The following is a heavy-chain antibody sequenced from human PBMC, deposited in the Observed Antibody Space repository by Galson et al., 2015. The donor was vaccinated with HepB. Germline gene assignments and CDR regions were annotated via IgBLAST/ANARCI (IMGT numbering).Heavy chain of an antibody. V-gene: IGHV1-2*02. CDR1: GYTFTGYY. CDR2: INPNSGGT. Sequence: VKVSCKASGYTFTGYYMHWVRQAPGQGLEWMGWINPNSGGTNYAQKFQGRVTMTRDTSISTAYMELSRLRSDDTAVYYCARENIVVVPAAEDYYYYYGMDVWGQGATVTVSS. J-gene: IGHJ6*02. CDR3: ARENIVVVPAAEDYYYYYGMDV. D-gene: IGHD2-2*01.